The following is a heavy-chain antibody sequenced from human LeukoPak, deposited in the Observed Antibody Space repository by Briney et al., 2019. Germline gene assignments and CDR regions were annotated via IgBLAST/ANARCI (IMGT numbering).Heavy chain of an antibody. CDR1: GGSISSYY. CDR2: ISYSGNT. CDR3: ARQGGYIAPLAL. Sequence: PSETLSLTCTVSGGSISSYYWSWVWQPPGKGLEGIGYISYSGNTNNSPSLKSRVTISVDTSKNQFSLRLSSVTAADTAVYYCARQGGYIAPLALWGQGTLVTVSS. J-gene: IGHJ4*02. V-gene: IGHV4-59*08. D-gene: IGHD6-13*01.